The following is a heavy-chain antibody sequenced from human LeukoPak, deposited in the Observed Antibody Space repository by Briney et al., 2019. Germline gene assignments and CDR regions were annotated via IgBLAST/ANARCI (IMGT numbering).Heavy chain of an antibody. V-gene: IGHV3-48*01. CDR3: ARLFGGVTTFDY. J-gene: IGHJ4*02. Sequence: GGSLRLSCAASGFTFSSYSMNWVRQAPGKGLEWVSYISSRSRTIYYADSVKGRFTISRDNAKNSLYLQMNSLRAEDTAVYYCARLFGGVTTFDYWGQGALVTVSS. CDR2: ISSRSRTI. CDR1: GFTFSSYS. D-gene: IGHD2-8*02.